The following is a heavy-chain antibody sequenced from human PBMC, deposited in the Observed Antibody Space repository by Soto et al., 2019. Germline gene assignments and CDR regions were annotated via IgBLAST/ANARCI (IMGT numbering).Heavy chain of an antibody. Sequence: QVQLQESGPGLVKPSETLSLTCSVSGDSISGSSWSWIRQPPGKGLEWIAYMYLSGSTNYNPSLKSRVPLSVDTSKNQFSLKLSSVTAADTAVYYCARGSGWYFPWGQGTLVTVSS. CDR2: MYLSGST. V-gene: IGHV4-59*01. J-gene: IGHJ5*02. CDR1: GDSISGSS. D-gene: IGHD6-19*01. CDR3: ARGSGWYFP.